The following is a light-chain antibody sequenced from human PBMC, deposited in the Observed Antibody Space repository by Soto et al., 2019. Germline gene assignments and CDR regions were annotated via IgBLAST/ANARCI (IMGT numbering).Light chain of an antibody. CDR3: QQYNSQGT. CDR1: QSISNW. J-gene: IGKJ1*01. Sequence: DIQMTQSPSTLSAYVGDRVTITCRASQSISNWLAWYQQKPGKAPKLLIYKASSLESGVPSRFSGSGSGTEFTLTISSLQPDDFATYYCQQYNSQGTFGQGTKVDIK. V-gene: IGKV1-5*03. CDR2: KAS.